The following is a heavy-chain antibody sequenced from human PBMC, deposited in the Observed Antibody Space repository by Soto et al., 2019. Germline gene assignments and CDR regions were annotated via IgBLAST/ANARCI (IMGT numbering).Heavy chain of an antibody. CDR3: AREYGFYDSSGRVDYCYYGL. D-gene: IGHD3-22*01. V-gene: IGHV1-3*01. Sequence: QVQLVQSGAEVKKPGDSVKISCKASGYSFTAYVMHWLRQAPGQSLERMGSINAANGDTKLSQKFHEGATMTRDTSASTVYMALSSMTSEDTDVYYWAREYGFYDSSGRVDYCYYGLWGRGTLVTVSP. CDR2: INAANGDT. J-gene: IGHJ2*01. CDR1: GYSFTAYV.